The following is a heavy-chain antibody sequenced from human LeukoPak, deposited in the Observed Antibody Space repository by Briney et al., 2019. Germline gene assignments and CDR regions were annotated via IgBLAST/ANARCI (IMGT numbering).Heavy chain of an antibody. Sequence: GGSLRLSCAASGFTFSSYGMHWVRQAPGKGMEWVAVIWYDGSNKYYADSVKGRFTISRDNSKNTLYLQMNSLRAEDTAVYFCAGGFGFLVESWGQGTLVTVSS. D-gene: IGHD3-16*01. CDR2: IWYDGSNK. CDR1: GFTFSSYG. J-gene: IGHJ4*02. V-gene: IGHV3-33*01. CDR3: AGGFGFLVES.